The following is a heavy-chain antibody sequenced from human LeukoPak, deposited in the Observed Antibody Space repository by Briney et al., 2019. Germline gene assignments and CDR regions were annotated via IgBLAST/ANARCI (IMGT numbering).Heavy chain of an antibody. J-gene: IGHJ6*03. CDR3: AKDGFIGFIYYYYYMDV. D-gene: IGHD5-12*01. CDR1: GFTFSSYA. CDR2: ISGSGGST. V-gene: IGHV3-23*01. Sequence: GGSLRLSCAASGFTFSSYAMSWVRQAPGKGLEWVSAISGSGGSTYYADSVKGRFTISRDNSKNTLYLQMNSLRAEDTAVYYCAKDGFIGFIYYYYYMDVWGKGTTVTVSS.